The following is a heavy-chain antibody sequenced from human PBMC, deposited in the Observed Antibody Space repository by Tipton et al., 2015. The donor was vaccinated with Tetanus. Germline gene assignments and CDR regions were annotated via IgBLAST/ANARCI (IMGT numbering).Heavy chain of an antibody. Sequence: SLRLSCAGSGFSFNNFGMNWVRQAPGKGLEWVSYISYSSTSKYYADSVKDRFAISRDNAKNSLYLQMNTLRDDDTAVYYCARRGEARANWFDSWGQGTLVTVSS. CDR1: GFSFNNFG. D-gene: IGHD2-21*01. V-gene: IGHV3-48*02. J-gene: IGHJ5*01. CDR2: ISYSSTSK. CDR3: ARRGEARANWFDS.